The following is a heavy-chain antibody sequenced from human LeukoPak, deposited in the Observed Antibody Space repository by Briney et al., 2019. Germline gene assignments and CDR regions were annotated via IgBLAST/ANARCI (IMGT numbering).Heavy chain of an antibody. CDR2: INPNSGGT. Sequence: ASVKVSCKASGYTFTGYYMHWVRQAPGQGLEWMGWINPNSGGTNYAQKFQGRVTMTRDTSISTAYMELSRLRSDDTAVYYCAREGYDYVWGSYHAGNYYYYYYMDVWGKGTTVTISS. CDR1: GYTFTGYY. J-gene: IGHJ6*03. CDR3: AREGYDYVWGSYHAGNYYYYYYMDV. V-gene: IGHV1-2*02. D-gene: IGHD3-16*02.